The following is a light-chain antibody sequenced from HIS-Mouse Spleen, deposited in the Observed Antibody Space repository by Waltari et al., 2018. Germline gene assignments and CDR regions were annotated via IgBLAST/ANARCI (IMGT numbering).Light chain of an antibody. CDR3: QQYGSSPPYT. CDR1: PSVSSSY. V-gene: IGKV3-20*01. J-gene: IGKJ2*01. Sequence: EIVLTQSPGTLSLSPGERATLSCSASPSVSSSYLAWYQQKPGQAPRFLIYGASSRATGIPDRFSGSGSGTDFTLTISRLEPEDFAVYYCQQYGSSPPYTFGQGTKLEIK. CDR2: GAS.